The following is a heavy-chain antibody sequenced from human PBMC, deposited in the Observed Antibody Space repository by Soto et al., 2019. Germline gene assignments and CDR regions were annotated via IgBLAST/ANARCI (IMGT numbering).Heavy chain of an antibody. V-gene: IGHV3-23*01. Sequence: EVQLLESGGGLVQPGGSLRLSCAASGFTFSSYAMSWVRQAPGKGLEWVSAISGGGDSTYYADSVKGRFTISRDNSKNTLFLQMNSLRADDTAVYYCAKDGYYYAISGYYSFDFDYWGQGILVTVSS. CDR1: GFTFSSYA. J-gene: IGHJ4*02. CDR3: AKDGYYYAISGYYSFDFDY. D-gene: IGHD3-22*01. CDR2: ISGGGDST.